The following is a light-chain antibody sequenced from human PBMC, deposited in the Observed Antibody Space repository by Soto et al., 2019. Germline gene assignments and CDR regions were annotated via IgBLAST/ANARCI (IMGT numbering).Light chain of an antibody. V-gene: IGKV3-15*01. CDR3: QQYGSSILT. Sequence: EIVRTQSPATLSVSLGESAPLSCRASQSVSSNLAWYQQKPGQAPRLLICGESTRATGIQARFSGSGSGTDFTLTITSLEPEEFAVYDCQQYGSSILTVGPGTKVDIK. CDR1: QSVSSN. CDR2: GES. J-gene: IGKJ3*01.